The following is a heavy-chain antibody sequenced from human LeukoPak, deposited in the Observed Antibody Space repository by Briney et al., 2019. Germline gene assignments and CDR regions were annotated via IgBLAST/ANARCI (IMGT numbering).Heavy chain of an antibody. CDR1: GGSMSDSIT. Sequence: SETLSLTCSVSGGSMSDSITWGWVRQPPGKGLEWLANIHDDGRTAPNPSLRSLLTISQDRSKNQFSLKVSSVTAADTAFYYCAKVLTAAGLDLWGQGILVTVSS. CDR3: AKVLTAAGLDL. D-gene: IGHD6-25*01. CDR2: IHDDGRT. V-gene: IGHV4/OR15-8*01. J-gene: IGHJ5*02.